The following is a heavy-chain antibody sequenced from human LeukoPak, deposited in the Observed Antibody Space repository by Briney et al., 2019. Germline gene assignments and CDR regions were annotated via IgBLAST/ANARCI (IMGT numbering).Heavy chain of an antibody. CDR3: ARVGRNPFFQFDP. CDR1: DGSISNYY. V-gene: IGHV4-4*07. CDR2: IYTSGST. Sequence: SETLSLTCTVSDGSISNYYWSWIRQPAGKGLEWIGRIYTSGSTNYNPSLKSRVTMSVDTSKNQFSLKLTSVTAADTAVYYCARVGRNPFFQFDPWGQGTLVTVSS. J-gene: IGHJ5*02.